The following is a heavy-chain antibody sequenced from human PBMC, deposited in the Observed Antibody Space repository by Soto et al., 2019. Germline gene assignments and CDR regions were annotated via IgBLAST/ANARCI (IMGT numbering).Heavy chain of an antibody. Sequence: SGPTLVNPTQTLTLTCTFSGFSLSTSGVGVGWIRQPPGKALEWLALIYWNDDKRYSPSLKSRLTITKDTSKNQVVLTMTNMDPVDTATYYCAHSITMVRGVTTHSDFDYWGQGTLVTVSS. D-gene: IGHD3-10*01. CDR2: IYWNDDK. CDR1: GFSLSTSGVG. J-gene: IGHJ4*02. V-gene: IGHV2-5*01. CDR3: AHSITMVRGVTTHSDFDY.